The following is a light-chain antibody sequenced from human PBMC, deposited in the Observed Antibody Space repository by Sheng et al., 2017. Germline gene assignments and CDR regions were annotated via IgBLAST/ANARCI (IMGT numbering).Light chain of an antibody. CDR2: DVS. CDR1: SSDVGGYNY. Sequence: QSALTQPRSVSGSPGQSVTISCTGTSSDVGGYNYVSWYQQYPGKVPKLMIYDVSKRPSGVPDRFSGSKSGNTASLTISGLQAEDEADYYCCSYAGSPYVFGTGTKVTV. J-gene: IGLJ1*01. V-gene: IGLV2-11*01. CDR3: CSYAGSPYV.